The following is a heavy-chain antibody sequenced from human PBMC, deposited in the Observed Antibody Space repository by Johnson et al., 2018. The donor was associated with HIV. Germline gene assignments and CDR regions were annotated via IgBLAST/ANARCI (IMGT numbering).Heavy chain of an antibody. J-gene: IGHJ3*02. CDR1: GFNFSSDG. Sequence: QVQLVESGGGVVQPGRSLRLSCLASGFNFSSDGMHWVRQAPGKGLEWVAVIYYDGSIKFYADSVKGRFTISRDNAKNSLYLQMNSLRTEDTALYYCAKDRQATSTLGAFDIWGQGNMVIVSS. V-gene: IGHV3-30*18. CDR3: AKDRQATSTLGAFDI. D-gene: IGHD5-24*01. CDR2: IYYDGSIK.